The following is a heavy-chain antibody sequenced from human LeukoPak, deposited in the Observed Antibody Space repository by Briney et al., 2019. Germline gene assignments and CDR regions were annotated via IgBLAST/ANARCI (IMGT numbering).Heavy chain of an antibody. CDR1: GFTFGDYA. D-gene: IGHD3-9*01. CDR2: IRSKTYGGAT. Sequence: PGGSLRLSCSASGFTFGDYAMSWVRQAPGKGLEWVGFIRSKTYGGATEYVASVKGRFTISRDDSKSIAYLQMNSLKTEDTAVYYCTRAYYDVLPGDRWGQGTLVTVPS. CDR3: TRAYYDVLPGDR. J-gene: IGHJ5*02. V-gene: IGHV3-49*04.